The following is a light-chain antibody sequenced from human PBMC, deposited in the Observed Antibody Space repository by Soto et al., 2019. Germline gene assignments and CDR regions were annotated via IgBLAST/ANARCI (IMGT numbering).Light chain of an antibody. J-gene: IGKJ4*01. V-gene: IGKV3-11*01. Sequence: DIVLTQSPATLSLSPGERATLSCRASQSVGSYLAWYQQKPGQAPRLLIYDASNRATGIPARFSGSGSGTDFTLTISSLEPEDFAVYYCQQRSNWPLTFGGGTRWIS. CDR3: QQRSNWPLT. CDR2: DAS. CDR1: QSVGSY.